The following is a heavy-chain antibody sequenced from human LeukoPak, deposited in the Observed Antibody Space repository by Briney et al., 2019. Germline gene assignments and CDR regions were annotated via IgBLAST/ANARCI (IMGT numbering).Heavy chain of an antibody. J-gene: IGHJ3*02. D-gene: IGHD6-13*01. V-gene: IGHV4-4*02. CDR2: IYHSGST. CDR1: GGSISSSNW. CDR3: ARDSDAAAGVGDAFDI. Sequence: PSETLSLTCAVSGGSISSSNWWSWVRQPPGKGLEWIGEIYHSGSTNYNPSLKSRVTISVDKSKNQFSLKLSSVTAADTAVYYCARDSDAAAGVGDAFDIWGQGTMVTVSS.